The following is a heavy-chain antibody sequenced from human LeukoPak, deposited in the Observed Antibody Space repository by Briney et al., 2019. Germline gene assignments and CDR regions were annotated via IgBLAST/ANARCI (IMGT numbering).Heavy chain of an antibody. J-gene: IGHJ4*02. CDR3: AKDAPTYIPVTGPEDN. CDR1: GFTFRNFA. Sequence: PGGSLRLSCAASGFTFRNFAMSWVRQAPGKGLKWVSVISGSGGSTVYSDSVKGRFTISRDNSKNTLYLQMNSLRAEDTAIYYCAKDAPTYIPVTGPEDNWGQGTLVTVSS. CDR2: ISGSGGST. V-gene: IGHV3-23*01. D-gene: IGHD6-19*01.